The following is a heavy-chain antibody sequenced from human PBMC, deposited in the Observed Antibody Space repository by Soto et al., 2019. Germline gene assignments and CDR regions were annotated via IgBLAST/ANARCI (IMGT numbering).Heavy chain of an antibody. CDR1: GGTFSSYT. D-gene: IGHD3-22*01. CDR2: INPSGGST. J-gene: IGHJ4*02. Sequence: ASVKVSCKASGGTFSSYTISWVRQAPGQGLEWMGIINPSGGSTSYAQKFQGRVTMTRDTSTSTVYMELSSLRSEDTAVYYCARGLRYYDSSGSPGYWGQGTLVTVSS. V-gene: IGHV1-46*01. CDR3: ARGLRYYDSSGSPGY.